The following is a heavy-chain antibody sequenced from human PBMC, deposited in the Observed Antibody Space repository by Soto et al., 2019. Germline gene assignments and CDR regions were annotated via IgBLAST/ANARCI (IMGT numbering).Heavy chain of an antibody. D-gene: IGHD6-6*01. J-gene: IGHJ4*02. V-gene: IGHV1-3*01. Sequence: ASVKVSCKASGYTFTSYAMHWVRQAPGQRLEWMGWINAGNSNTKFSQNFQGRVTMTTDTSTSTAYMELRSLRSDDTALYYCARDHSSSSRPQPIDYWGQGTLVTVSS. CDR3: ARDHSSSSRPQPIDY. CDR2: INAGNSNT. CDR1: GYTFTSYA.